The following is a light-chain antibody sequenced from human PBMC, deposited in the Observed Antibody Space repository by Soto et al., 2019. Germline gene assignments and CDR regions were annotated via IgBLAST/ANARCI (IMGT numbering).Light chain of an antibody. CDR3: AAWDDSLNGYV. CDR2: YDD. V-gene: IGLV1-36*01. CDR1: SSNIGRNA. J-gene: IGLJ1*01. Sequence: QSVVTQPPSVSAAPRQRVTISCSGSSSNIGRNAVNWYQLPPGKAPKLLIYYDDLLASGVSDRFSGSRSGTSASLAISGLQSEDEADYYCAAWDDSLNGYVFGTGTKVTVL.